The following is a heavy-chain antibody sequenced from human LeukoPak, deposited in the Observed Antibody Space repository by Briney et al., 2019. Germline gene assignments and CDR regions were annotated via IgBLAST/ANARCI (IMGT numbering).Heavy chain of an antibody. CDR3: ARPGRGYSGDEGY. V-gene: IGHV3-48*03. Sequence: PGGSLRLSCAASKFIFSSYEMNWVRQAPGKGLEWVSYISSIGSTKYYADSVKGRFTISRDNAKNSLYLQMNSLRPEDTAVYYCARPGRGYSGDEGYWGQGTLVTVSS. CDR2: ISSIGSTK. J-gene: IGHJ4*02. D-gene: IGHD5-12*01. CDR1: KFIFSSYE.